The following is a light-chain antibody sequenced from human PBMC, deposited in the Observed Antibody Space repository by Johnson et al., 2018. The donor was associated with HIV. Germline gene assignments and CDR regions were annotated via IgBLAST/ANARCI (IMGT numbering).Light chain of an antibody. CDR3: GTWDNSLSTGGV. V-gene: IGLV1-51*02. CDR1: SSNIGNNY. J-gene: IGLJ1*01. Sequence: QSVLTQPPSVSAAPGQKVTISCSGSSSNIGNNYVSWYQQLPGTAPKLLIYENNKRPSGIPDRFSGSKSGTSATLGITGLQTGDEADYYCGTWDNSLSTGGVFGTGPRAPVL. CDR2: ENN.